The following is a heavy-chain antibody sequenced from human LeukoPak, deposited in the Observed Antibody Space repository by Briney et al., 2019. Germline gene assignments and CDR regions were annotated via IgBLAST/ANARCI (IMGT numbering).Heavy chain of an antibody. CDR3: AKDMAGDARSDYYYGMDV. Sequence: GGSLRLSCAASGFTFSSYSMNWVRQAPGKGLEWVSYISSSSSTIYYADSVKGRFTISRDNAKNSLYLQMNSLRAEDTALYYCAKDMAGDARSDYYYGMDVWGQGTTVTVSS. J-gene: IGHJ6*01. D-gene: IGHD6-19*01. CDR2: ISSSSSTI. V-gene: IGHV3-48*04. CDR1: GFTFSSYS.